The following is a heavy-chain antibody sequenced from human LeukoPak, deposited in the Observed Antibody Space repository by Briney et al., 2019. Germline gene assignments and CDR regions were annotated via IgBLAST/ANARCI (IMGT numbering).Heavy chain of an antibody. CDR3: ARESGKGAFDI. V-gene: IGHV3-30*02. Sequence: GGSLRLSCAVSGFALSNYDIYWIRQAPGKGLEWATFIRYDGSNQCYADSVKGRFTISRDNSKNTVFLQMNSLEDTAVYYCARESGKGAFDIWGHGTMVIVSS. CDR1: GFALSNYD. J-gene: IGHJ3*02. D-gene: IGHD3-10*01. CDR2: IRYDGSNQ.